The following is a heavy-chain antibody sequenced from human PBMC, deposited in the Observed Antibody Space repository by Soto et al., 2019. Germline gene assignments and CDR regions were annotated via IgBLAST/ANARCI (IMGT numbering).Heavy chain of an antibody. CDR1: GFTVSSNY. D-gene: IGHD6-19*01. CDR2: IYSGGST. CDR3: ARAPYSSGWYYFDY. V-gene: IGHV3-66*01. J-gene: IGHJ4*02. Sequence: GGSLRLSCAASGFTVSSNYMSWVRQAPGKGLEWVSVIYSGGSTYYADSVKGRFTISRDNSKNTLYLQMNSLRAEDTAVYYCARAPYSSGWYYFDYWGQGTLVTVSS.